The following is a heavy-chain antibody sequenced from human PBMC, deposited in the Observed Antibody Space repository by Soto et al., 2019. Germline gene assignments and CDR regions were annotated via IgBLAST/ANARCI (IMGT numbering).Heavy chain of an antibody. CDR2: LTGGGNT. CDR1: GFTFTNYA. J-gene: IGHJ4*02. D-gene: IGHD6-6*01. V-gene: IGHV3-23*01. CDR3: AKVPWGSSRTGGFDY. Sequence: EVQLLESGGGVVQPGGSLRLSCAASGFTFTNYAMNWVRQAPGKGLEWVSSLTGGGNTYYADSVLGRFTISRDPSERTLFLQMHSLKAEDTAVYYCAKVPWGSSRTGGFDYWGQGTLVTVSS.